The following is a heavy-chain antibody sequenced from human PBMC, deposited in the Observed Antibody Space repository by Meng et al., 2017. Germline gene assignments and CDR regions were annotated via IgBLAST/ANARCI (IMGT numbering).Heavy chain of an antibody. CDR3: ARDLVMGGEWAFDY. D-gene: IGHD2-8*02. CDR1: GGSISSGSYY. Sequence: SETLSLTCTVSGGSISSGSYYWSWIRQPAGKGLEWIGRIYTSGNTNYNPSLKSRVTMSVDTSKNQFSLNLSSVTAADTAVYYCARDLVMGGEWAFDYWGQGKLVTVSS. J-gene: IGHJ4*02. V-gene: IGHV4-61*02. CDR2: IYTSGNT.